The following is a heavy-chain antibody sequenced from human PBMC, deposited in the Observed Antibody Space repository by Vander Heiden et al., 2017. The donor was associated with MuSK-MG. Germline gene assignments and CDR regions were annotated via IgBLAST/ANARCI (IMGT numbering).Heavy chain of an antibody. CDR3: ASHRGSTYGPYDY. CDR2: IYHSGSI. Sequence: QVQLQESGPGLVKPSGTLSLTCAVSGGSISSSHWWTWVRQSPGKGLEWIGEIYHSGSINFNPSLKSRVIMAVDKSRNQFSLNLSSMTAADAAVYDGASHRGSTYGPYDYWGQGILGTVSS. CDR1: GGSISSSHW. D-gene: IGHD3-10*01. V-gene: IGHV4-4*02. J-gene: IGHJ4*02.